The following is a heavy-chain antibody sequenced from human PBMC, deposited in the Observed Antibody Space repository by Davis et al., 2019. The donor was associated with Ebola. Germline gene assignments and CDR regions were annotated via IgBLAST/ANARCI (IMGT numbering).Heavy chain of an antibody. V-gene: IGHV3-48*02. Sequence: GESLKISCAASGFTFSSYSMNWVRQAPGKGLEWASYISSSSSTIYYADSVKGRFTISRDNAKNSLYLQMNSLRDEDTAVYYCARDSFRVFDYWGQGTLVTVSS. J-gene: IGHJ4*02. CDR2: ISSSSSTI. D-gene: IGHD3-10*01. CDR1: GFTFSSYS. CDR3: ARDSFRVFDY.